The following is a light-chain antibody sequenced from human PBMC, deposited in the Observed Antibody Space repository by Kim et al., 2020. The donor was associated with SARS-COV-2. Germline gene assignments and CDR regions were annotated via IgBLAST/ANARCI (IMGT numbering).Light chain of an antibody. CDR1: TGAVTTAYW. J-gene: IGLJ3*02. V-gene: IGLV7-43*01. CDR3: LLFYRGTWV. CDR2: DTN. Sequence: QAVVTQEPSLTVSPGVTVTLTCASSTGAVTTAYWPNWFQQKPGQPPRALIYDTNSRHSWAPGRFSGSLIGGQAALTLSGVQPEDEAEYYCLLFYRGTWVFGGGTQLTVL.